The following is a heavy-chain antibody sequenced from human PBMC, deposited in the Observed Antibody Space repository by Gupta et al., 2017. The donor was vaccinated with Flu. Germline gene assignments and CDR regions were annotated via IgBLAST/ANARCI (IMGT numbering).Heavy chain of an antibody. V-gene: IGHV3-9*01. CDR1: GLTFDDYA. D-gene: IGHD1-26*01. CDR2: ISWNSGSI. CDR3: AKGVGATTEGYNWFDP. Sequence: EVQLVESGGGLVQPGRSLRLSCAASGLTFDDYAMHWVRPAPGKGLEWVSGISWNSGSIGYADSVKGRFTISRDNAKNSLYLQMNSLRAEDTALYYCAKGVGATTEGYNWFDPWGQGTLVTVSS. J-gene: IGHJ5*02.